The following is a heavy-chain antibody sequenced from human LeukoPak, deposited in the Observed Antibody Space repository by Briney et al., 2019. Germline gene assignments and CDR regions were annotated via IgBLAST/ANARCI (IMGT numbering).Heavy chain of an antibody. Sequence: PGGSLRLSCAASGFTVSSNYMSWVRQAPGKGLEWVSVIYSGGSTYYADSVKGRFTISRDNSKNTLYLQMNSLRAEDTAVYYCARENRPGKWLTPDGYFDYWGQGTLVTVSS. V-gene: IGHV3-53*01. CDR2: IYSGGST. J-gene: IGHJ4*02. D-gene: IGHD3-22*01. CDR1: GFTVSSNY. CDR3: ARENRPGKWLTPDGYFDY.